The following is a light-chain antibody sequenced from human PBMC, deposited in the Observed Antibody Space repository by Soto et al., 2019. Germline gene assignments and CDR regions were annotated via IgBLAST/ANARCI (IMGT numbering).Light chain of an antibody. J-gene: IGKJ4*01. CDR2: DAS. CDR1: QSISSSY. Sequence: EIVLTQSPGTLSLSPGERATLSCRASQSISSSYLAWYQQKPGQAPRLLIYDASSRATGIPDRFSGSGSGTDFTLTISSLQPEDYATYYCQQSYSTPLTFGGGTKVEI. V-gene: IGKV3D-20*02. CDR3: QQSYSTPLT.